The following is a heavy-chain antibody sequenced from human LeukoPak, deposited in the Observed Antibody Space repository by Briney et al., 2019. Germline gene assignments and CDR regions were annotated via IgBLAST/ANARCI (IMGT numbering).Heavy chain of an antibody. CDR3: ASWYYYDSSGHYFTTPHPS. Sequence: ASVKVSCKASGGTFSSYAISWVRQAPGQGLEWMGGIIPIFGTANYAQKFQGRVTITADESTSTAYMELSSLRSEDTAVYYCASWYYYDSSGHYFTTPHPSWGQGTLVTVSS. CDR2: IIPIFGTA. J-gene: IGHJ4*02. CDR1: GGTFSSYA. D-gene: IGHD3-22*01. V-gene: IGHV1-69*13.